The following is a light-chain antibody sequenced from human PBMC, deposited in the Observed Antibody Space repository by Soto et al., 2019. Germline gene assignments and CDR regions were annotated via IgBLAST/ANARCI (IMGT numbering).Light chain of an antibody. V-gene: IGKV3-15*01. CDR3: QQYTNWPYT. CDR1: QSVGSY. CDR2: GAS. J-gene: IGKJ2*01. Sequence: EIVMTQSPATLSVSQGERASLSCRASQSVGSYLAWYQQTAGQAPRLLIYGASTRATGIPARFSGSGSGTEFTLTISSLQSEDFAVYSCQQYTNWPYTFGQGTKLEIK.